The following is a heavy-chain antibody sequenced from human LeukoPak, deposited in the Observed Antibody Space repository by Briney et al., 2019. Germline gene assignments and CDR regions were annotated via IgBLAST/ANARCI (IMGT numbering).Heavy chain of an antibody. CDR3: AKGRWGSGGEIDY. D-gene: IGHD7-27*01. Sequence: GGSLRLSCAASGFTFSSYGMHWVRQAPGKGLEWVAFIRHDGSNKNYADSVKVRFTISRDNSKNTLYLQMDSLRAEDTAVYSCAKGRWGSGGEIDYWGQGTLVTVSS. J-gene: IGHJ4*02. CDR2: IRHDGSNK. V-gene: IGHV3-30*02. CDR1: GFTFSSYG.